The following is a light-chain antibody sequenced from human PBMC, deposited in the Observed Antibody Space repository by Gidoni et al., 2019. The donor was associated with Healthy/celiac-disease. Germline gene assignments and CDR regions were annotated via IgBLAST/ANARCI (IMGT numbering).Light chain of an antibody. V-gene: IGKV3-11*01. J-gene: IGKJ4*01. CDR3: QQRSNWPHLT. CDR1: QSISSY. Sequence: DMLLTQSPATLSLSPGERATLSCRASQSISSYLAWYQQKPGQAPRLLLDDASNRATGIPARFSGSGSGTDFTLTISSLEPEDFAVYYCQQRSNWPHLTFGGGTKVEIK. CDR2: DAS.